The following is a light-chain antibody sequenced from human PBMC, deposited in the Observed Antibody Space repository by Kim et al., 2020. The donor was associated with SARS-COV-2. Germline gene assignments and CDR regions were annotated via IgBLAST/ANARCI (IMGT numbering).Light chain of an antibody. CDR2: DVS. CDR1: QNVRDT. Sequence: LSPGERATLSCRASQNVRDTVAWYQHKPGQAPRLLICDVSTRATGIPARFSGSGSGTDFSLTISSLESEDFAVYYCQHYYNWPRTFGQGTKVEIK. J-gene: IGKJ1*01. V-gene: IGKV3-15*01. CDR3: QHYYNWPRT.